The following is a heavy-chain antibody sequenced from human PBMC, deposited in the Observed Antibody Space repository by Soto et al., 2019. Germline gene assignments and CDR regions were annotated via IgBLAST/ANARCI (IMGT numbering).Heavy chain of an antibody. V-gene: IGHV4-61*01. CDR2: IYYSGST. CDR3: ARARNPNYDFWRGYYFDY. D-gene: IGHD3-3*01. CDR1: GGSVSSCSYY. J-gene: IGHJ4*02. Sequence: SETLSLTCTVSGGSVSSCSYYWSWIRQPPGKGLEWIGYIYYSGSTNYNPSLKSRVTISVDTSKNQFSLKLSSVTAADTAVYYCARARNPNYDFWRGYYFDYWGQGTLVTVSS.